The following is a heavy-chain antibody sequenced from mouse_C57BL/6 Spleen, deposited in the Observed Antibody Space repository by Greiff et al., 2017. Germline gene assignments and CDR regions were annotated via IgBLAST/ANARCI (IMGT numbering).Heavy chain of an antibody. CDR3: TRDYYGSSYFDY. D-gene: IGHD1-1*01. V-gene: IGHV1-15*01. Sequence: QVQLQQSGAELVRPGASVTLSCKASGYTFTDYEMHWVKQTPVHGLEWIGAIDPETGGTDYNQKFKGKAILTADKSSSTAYMELRSLTSEDSAVYYCTRDYYGSSYFDYWGQGTTLTVSS. CDR1: GYTFTDYE. J-gene: IGHJ2*01. CDR2: IDPETGGT.